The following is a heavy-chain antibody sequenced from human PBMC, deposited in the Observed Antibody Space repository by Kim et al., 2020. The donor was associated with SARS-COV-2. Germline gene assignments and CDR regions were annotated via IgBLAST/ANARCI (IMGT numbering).Heavy chain of an antibody. CDR1: GYTFTNNA. CDR2: INTDTGNP. V-gene: IGHV7-4-1*02. J-gene: IGHJ4*02. Sequence: ASVKVSCKASGYTFTNNAISWVRQAPGQGLEWMGWINTDTGNPTYAQAFTRRFVFSVDTSVTTAYLQISSLEAEDTALYYCARVIWGTSRYTDYWGQGTLVTVAS. D-gene: IGHD3-16*02. CDR3: ARVIWGTSRYTDY.